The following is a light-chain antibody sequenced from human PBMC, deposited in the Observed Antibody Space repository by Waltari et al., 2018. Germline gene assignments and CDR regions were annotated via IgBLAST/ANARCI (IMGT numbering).Light chain of an antibody. V-gene: IGLV1-36*01. Sequence: QSVLTQPPSVAEAPRQRVTIACSGSSSNIGNNAVNWYQLLPGKAPKLLIYYDDLVPSGVSDRFSGSKSGTSASLAISGLQSEDEADYYCAAWDDSLNGYVFGTGTKVTVL. CDR2: YDD. CDR1: SSNIGNNA. CDR3: AAWDDSLNGYV. J-gene: IGLJ1*01.